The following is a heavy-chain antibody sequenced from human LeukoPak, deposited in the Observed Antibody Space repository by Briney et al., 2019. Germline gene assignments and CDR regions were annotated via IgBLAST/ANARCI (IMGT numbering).Heavy chain of an antibody. CDR3: ARGNVVVVAAESLKY. D-gene: IGHD2-15*01. V-gene: IGHV3-30*03. Sequence: GRSLRLSCAASGFTFSSYGMHWVRQAPGKGLEWVAVISYDGSNKYYADSVKGRLTISRDNSKNTLYLQMNSLRAEDTAVYYCARGNVVVVAAESLKYWGQGTLVTVSS. CDR2: ISYDGSNK. CDR1: GFTFSSYG. J-gene: IGHJ4*02.